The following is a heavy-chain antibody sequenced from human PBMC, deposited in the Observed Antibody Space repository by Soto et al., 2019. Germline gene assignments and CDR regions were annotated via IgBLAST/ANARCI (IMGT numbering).Heavy chain of an antibody. J-gene: IGHJ6*02. CDR1: GFTFSSYA. Sequence: GGSLRLSCAASGFTFSSYAMSWVRRAPGEGLEWVSGISGSGGTTLYADSVKGRFTISRDNSKNTLYLQMISLRAEDTAIYYCAKDRGSGYGRSWQTYYYYGMDVWGQGTTVTVSS. CDR3: AKDRGSGYGRSWQTYYYYGMDV. D-gene: IGHD6-13*01. CDR2: ISGSGGTT. V-gene: IGHV3-23*01.